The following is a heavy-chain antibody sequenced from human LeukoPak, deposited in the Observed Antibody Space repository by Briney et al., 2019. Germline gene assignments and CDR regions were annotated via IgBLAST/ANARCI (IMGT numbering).Heavy chain of an antibody. CDR2: IIPIFGTA. CDR3: ASSVAGTPDY. V-gene: IGHV1-69*05. CDR1: GGTFSSYA. J-gene: IGHJ4*02. D-gene: IGHD6-19*01. Sequence: SVKVSCKASGGTFSSYAISWVRQAPGQGLEWMGGIIPIFGTANYAQKFQGRVTITTDESTSTAYMELSSLRSEDTAVHYCASSVAGTPDYWGQGTLVTVSS.